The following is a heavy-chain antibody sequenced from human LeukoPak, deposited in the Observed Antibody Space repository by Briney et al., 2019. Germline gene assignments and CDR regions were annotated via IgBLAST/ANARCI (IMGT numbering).Heavy chain of an antibody. J-gene: IGHJ4*02. D-gene: IGHD3-16*01. CDR3: AKDPPHLYDYVWGSFDS. CDR1: GYSFTSYW. CDR2: ITGSGGST. V-gene: IGHV3-23*01. Sequence: GESLKISCKGSGYSFTSYWIGWVRQAPGKGLEWVSGITGSGGSTYYADSVKGRFTISRDNSKNTLYLQMNSLRAEDTAVYYCAKDPPHLYDYVWGSFDSWGQGTLVTVSS.